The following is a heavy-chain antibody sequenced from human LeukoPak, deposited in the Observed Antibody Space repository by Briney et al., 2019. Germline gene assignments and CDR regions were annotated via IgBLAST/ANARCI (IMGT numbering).Heavy chain of an antibody. J-gene: IGHJ4*02. Sequence: ASVKVSCKASGYTFTSYDINRVRQATGQGLEWMGWMNPNSGNTGYAQKFQGRVTMTRNTSISTAYMELSSLRSEDTAVYYCARELYCSSTSCYAFGYWGQGTLVTVSS. D-gene: IGHD2-2*01. CDR3: ARELYCSSTSCYAFGY. CDR2: MNPNSGNT. V-gene: IGHV1-8*01. CDR1: GYTFTSYD.